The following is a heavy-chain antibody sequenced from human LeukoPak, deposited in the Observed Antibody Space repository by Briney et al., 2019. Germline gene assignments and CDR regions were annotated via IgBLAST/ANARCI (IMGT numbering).Heavy chain of an antibody. Sequence: GASVKVSCKASGYTCTDYYLHCARQAPGQGLEWMGWINPKSGFTDSKMKFQCRVTLTRDTSITTAYMELISLTSDDAAVYYCARAGGYCGSTSCYSGYYYYFMDVWGKGTTGTVSS. D-gene: IGHD2-2*01. CDR1: GYTCTDYY. CDR3: ARAGGYCGSTSCYSGYYYYFMDV. CDR2: INPKSGFT. J-gene: IGHJ6*03. V-gene: IGHV1-2*02.